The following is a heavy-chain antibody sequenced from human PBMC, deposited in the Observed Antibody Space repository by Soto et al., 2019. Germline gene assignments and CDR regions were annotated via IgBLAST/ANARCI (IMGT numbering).Heavy chain of an antibody. CDR2: INHSGST. D-gene: IGHD6-13*01. CDR1: GGSFSGYY. Sequence: NPSETLSLTCAVYGGSFSGYYWSWIRQPPGKGLEWIGEINHSGSTNYNPSLKSRVTISVDTSKNQFSLKLSSVTAADTAVYYCARGLLSSWYQGNWFDPWGQGTLVTVSS. J-gene: IGHJ5*02. V-gene: IGHV4-34*01. CDR3: ARGLLSSWYQGNWFDP.